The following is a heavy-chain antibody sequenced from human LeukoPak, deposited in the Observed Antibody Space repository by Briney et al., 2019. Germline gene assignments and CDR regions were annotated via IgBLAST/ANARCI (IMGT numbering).Heavy chain of an antibody. D-gene: IGHD3-9*01. J-gene: IGHJ4*02. CDR3: ATDISTHYFGS. Sequence: GGSLRLSCAASGISFRSYGTHWVRQAPGKGLEWVTFIWYDASNKYYAESVKGRFTISRDNSRNTVFLQMNSLRAEDTAIYYCATDISTHYFGSWGQGTLVTVSS. V-gene: IGHV3-30*02. CDR1: GISFRSYG. CDR2: IWYDASNK.